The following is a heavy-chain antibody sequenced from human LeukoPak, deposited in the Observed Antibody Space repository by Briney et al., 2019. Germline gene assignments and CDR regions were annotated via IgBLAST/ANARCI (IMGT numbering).Heavy chain of an antibody. CDR1: GYTFTSYD. CDR3: ARGGPKDYYDSSGYYR. V-gene: IGHV1-8*01. CDR2: MNPNSGNT. D-gene: IGHD3-22*01. J-gene: IGHJ4*02. Sequence: ASVKVSCKASGYTFTSYDINWVRQATGQGLEWMGWMNPNSGNTGYAQKFQGRVTMTRNTSISTAYMELSSLRSEDTAVYYCARGGPKDYYDSSGYYRWGQGTLVTVSS.